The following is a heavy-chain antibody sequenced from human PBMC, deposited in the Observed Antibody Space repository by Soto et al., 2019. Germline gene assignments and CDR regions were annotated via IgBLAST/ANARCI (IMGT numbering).Heavy chain of an antibody. CDR3: GRVTGFTAGAGTAFDY. Sequence: QVQLVESGGGVVQPGRSLRLSCAASGFNFSSYAMSWVRQAPGKGLERVAYIWYDGSRKYSADSVKGRFTISRDKSKNALYLQMNSLRSEDTAVYYCGRVTGFTAGAGTAFDYCGQETLVTVSS. CDR1: GFNFSSYA. D-gene: IGHD6-19*01. V-gene: IGHV3-33*01. CDR2: IWYDGSRK. J-gene: IGHJ4*02.